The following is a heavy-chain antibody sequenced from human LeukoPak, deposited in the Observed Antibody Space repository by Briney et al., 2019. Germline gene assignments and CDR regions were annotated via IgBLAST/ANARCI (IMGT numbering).Heavy chain of an antibody. J-gene: IGHJ4*02. D-gene: IGHD5-24*01. CDR2: IYPGDSDT. V-gene: IGHV5-51*01. CDR1: GYSFTSYW. Sequence: GESLKISCKGSGYSFTSYWIAWVRHMPGEGLEWMGIIYPGDSDTRYNPSFQGQVTISADKSISAAYLQWSNLKASDTAMYYCARRLPSVETFDYWGQGTLVTVSS. CDR3: ARRLPSVETFDY.